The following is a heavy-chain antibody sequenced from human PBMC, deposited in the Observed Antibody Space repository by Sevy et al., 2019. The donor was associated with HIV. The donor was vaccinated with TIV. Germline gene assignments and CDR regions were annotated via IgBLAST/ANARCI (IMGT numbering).Heavy chain of an antibody. V-gene: IGHV3-30*18. Sequence: GGSLRLSCAASGFTFSSYGMHWVRQAPGKGLEWVAVISYDGSNKYYADSVKGRFTISRDNSKKTLYLQMNSLRAEDTAVYYCAKATYYYDSSGQTFYYYYGMDVWGQGTTVTVSS. D-gene: IGHD3-22*01. CDR2: ISYDGSNK. J-gene: IGHJ6*02. CDR3: AKATYYYDSSGQTFYYYYGMDV. CDR1: GFTFSSYG.